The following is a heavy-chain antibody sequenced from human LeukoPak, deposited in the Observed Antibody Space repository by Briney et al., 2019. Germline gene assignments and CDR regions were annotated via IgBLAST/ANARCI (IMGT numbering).Heavy chain of an antibody. CDR2: IRYDGSNK. J-gene: IGHJ4*02. D-gene: IGHD2-15*01. CDR3: AKGAVVVAATKEN. V-gene: IGHV3-30*02. Sequence: GGSLRLSCAASGFTFSSYGMHWVRQAPGKGLEWVAFIRYDGSNKYYADSVKGRFTISRDNSKNTLYLQMNSLRAEDTAVYYCAKGAVVVAATKENWGQGTLVTVSS. CDR1: GFTFSSYG.